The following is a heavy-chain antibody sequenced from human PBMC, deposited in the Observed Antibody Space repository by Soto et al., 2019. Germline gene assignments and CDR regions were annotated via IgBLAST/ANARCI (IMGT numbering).Heavy chain of an antibody. J-gene: IGHJ4*02. Sequence: EVQLLESGGGLVQPGGSLRLSCAASGLTFSSYAMNWVRQAPGKGLEWVSGISGSGGSTYCAESVKGRFTISRDNSKNTLYRQMNSLRAEDTAVYYCAKARGAMVRGAAFYFDYWGQGTLVTVSS. CDR3: AKARGAMVRGAAFYFDY. CDR1: GLTFSSYA. CDR2: ISGSGGST. V-gene: IGHV3-23*01. D-gene: IGHD3-10*01.